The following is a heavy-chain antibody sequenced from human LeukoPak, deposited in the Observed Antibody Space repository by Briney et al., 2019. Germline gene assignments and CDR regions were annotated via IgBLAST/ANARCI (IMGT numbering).Heavy chain of an antibody. CDR2: IKQDESEK. D-gene: IGHD5-24*01. V-gene: IGHV3-7*01. CDR3: VRDKGPRDGYNQGAFDI. Sequence: GGSLRLSCAASGFTFRSYWMSWVRQAPGKGLEWVANIKQDESEKYYVDSVKGRFTISRDNARNSLYLQMNSLRAEDTAVYYCVRDKGPRDGYNQGAFDIWGQGTMVTVSS. J-gene: IGHJ3*02. CDR1: GFTFRSYW.